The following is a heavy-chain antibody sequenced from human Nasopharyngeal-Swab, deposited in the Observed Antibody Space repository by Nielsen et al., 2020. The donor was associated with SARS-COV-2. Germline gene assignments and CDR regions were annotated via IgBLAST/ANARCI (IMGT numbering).Heavy chain of an antibody. CDR1: GYSFTSYW. CDR2: IYPGDSDT. CDR3: ARPPSPIGYCSSTSCSVDDY. D-gene: IGHD2-2*01. Sequence: GESLKISCKGSGYSFTSYWIGWVRQMPGKGLEWMGIIYPGDSDTRYSPSFQGQVTISADKSISTAYLQWSSLKASDTAVYYCARPPSPIGYCSSTSCSVDDYWGQGTLVTVSS. V-gene: IGHV5-51*01. J-gene: IGHJ4*02.